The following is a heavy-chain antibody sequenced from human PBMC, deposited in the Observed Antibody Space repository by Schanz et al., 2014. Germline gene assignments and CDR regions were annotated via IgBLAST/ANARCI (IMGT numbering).Heavy chain of an antibody. Sequence: QVQLVQSGADVKKPGASVKVSCKASGNTLSAYYIHWIRQAPGQGLEWMGWIDPNSGGTNYAQKFQGRVTMTSDTSITTVYMEVNSLTSDDTAVYYCARGWGYDALTGYVFWGQGTLVTVSS. CDR3: ARGWGYDALTGYVF. D-gene: IGHD3-9*01. CDR1: GNTLSAYY. J-gene: IGHJ4*02. V-gene: IGHV1-2*02. CDR2: IDPNSGGT.